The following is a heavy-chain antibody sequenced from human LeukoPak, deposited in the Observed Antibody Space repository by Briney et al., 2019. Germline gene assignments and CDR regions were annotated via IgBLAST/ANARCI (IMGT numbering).Heavy chain of an antibody. Sequence: PGESLRLSCAASGFTFSDYWMSWVRQAPGKGLEWVANIQQDGGEKYYVDSVKGRFTISRDNAKKSLFLQVSSLRGEDTAVYYCARDRGFSYGIDFWGQGTLVTVSS. D-gene: IGHD5-18*01. CDR3: ARDRGFSYGIDF. V-gene: IGHV3-7*04. CDR2: IQQDGGEK. CDR1: GFTFSDYW. J-gene: IGHJ4*02.